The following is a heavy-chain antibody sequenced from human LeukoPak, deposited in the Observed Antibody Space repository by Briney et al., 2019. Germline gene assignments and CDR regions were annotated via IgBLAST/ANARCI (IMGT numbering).Heavy chain of an antibody. Sequence: SETLSLTCAVYGGSFSGYYWSWIRQPPGKGLEWIGEINHSGSTNYNPSLKSRVTISVDTSKNQFSLKLSSVTAADTAAYYCARAPRLPTYCSSTSCYGRYGMDVWGKGTTVTVSS. V-gene: IGHV4-34*01. CDR2: INHSGST. J-gene: IGHJ6*04. CDR1: GGSFSGYY. CDR3: ARAPRLPTYCSSTSCYGRYGMDV. D-gene: IGHD2-2*01.